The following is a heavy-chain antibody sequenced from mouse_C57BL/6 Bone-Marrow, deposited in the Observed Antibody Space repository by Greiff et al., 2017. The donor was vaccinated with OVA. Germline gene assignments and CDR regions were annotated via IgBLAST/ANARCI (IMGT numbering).Heavy chain of an antibody. J-gene: IGHJ2*01. CDR2: IRNKANGYTT. Sequence: EVKLMESGGGLVQPGGSLSLSCAASGFTFTDYYMSWVRQPPGKALEWLGFIRNKANGYTTEYSASVKGRFTISRDNSQSILYLQMNALRAEDSATYYCARYDYDGYYFDYWGQGTTLTVSS. D-gene: IGHD2-4*01. V-gene: IGHV7-3*01. CDR3: ARYDYDGYYFDY. CDR1: GFTFTDYY.